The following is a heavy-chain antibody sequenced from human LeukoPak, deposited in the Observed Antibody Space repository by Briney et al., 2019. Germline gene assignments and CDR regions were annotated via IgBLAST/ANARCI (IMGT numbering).Heavy chain of an antibody. J-gene: IGHJ4*02. CDR2: MYYSGST. CDR3: ARSWGYDFWSGNLLDY. D-gene: IGHD3-3*01. CDR1: GGSISSSSYY. Sequence: SETLSLTCTVSGGSISSSSYYWGWIRQPPGKGLEWIGSMYYSGSTYYNPSLKSRVTISVDMSKNQFSLKVSSVTAADTAVYYCARSWGYDFWSGNLLDYWGQGTLVTVSS. V-gene: IGHV4-39*07.